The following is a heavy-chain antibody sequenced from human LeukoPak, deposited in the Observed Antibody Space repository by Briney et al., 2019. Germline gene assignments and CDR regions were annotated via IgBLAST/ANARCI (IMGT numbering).Heavy chain of an antibody. J-gene: IGHJ4*02. CDR3: AIDQYYYDRSPYYY. D-gene: IGHD3-22*01. CDR2: ISSSSSYI. Sequence: GGSLRLSCAASGFTFSNYNMNWVSQAPGKGLEWVSSISSSSSYIYYADSVKGRFTISRDNAENSLYLQMNSLRAEDTAVYYCAIDQYYYDRSPYYYWGQGTLVTVSS. V-gene: IGHV3-21*01. CDR1: GFTFSNYN.